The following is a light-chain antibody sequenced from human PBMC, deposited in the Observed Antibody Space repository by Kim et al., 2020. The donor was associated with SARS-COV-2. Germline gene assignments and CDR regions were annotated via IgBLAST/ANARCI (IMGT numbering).Light chain of an antibody. CDR1: QGISSW. J-gene: IGKJ4*01. Sequence: IQMTQSPSSVSASVGDRVTITCRASQGISSWLAWYQQKPGKAPKLLIYAASSLQSGVPSRFSGSGSGTDFTLTISSLHPEDFATYYCQQANIFPPGGGGLLTFGGGTKVDIK. CDR2: AAS. CDR3: QQANIFPPGGGGLLT. V-gene: IGKV1-12*01.